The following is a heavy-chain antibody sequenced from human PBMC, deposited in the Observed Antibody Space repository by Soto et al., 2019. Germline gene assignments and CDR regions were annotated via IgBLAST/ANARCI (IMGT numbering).Heavy chain of an antibody. CDR2: ISPNSGGT. V-gene: IGHV1-2*02. D-gene: IGHD5-12*01. Sequence: ASVKVSCKASGYTFTGYYMHWERQAPGQGLERMGWISPNSGGTNYAEKFQGRVTMTRDTFISTAYMELSRLRSDDTAVYYCARGAVYCGYNIDYYGMDVWGQGTTVTVSS. CDR1: GYTFTGYY. CDR3: ARGAVYCGYNIDYYGMDV. J-gene: IGHJ6*02.